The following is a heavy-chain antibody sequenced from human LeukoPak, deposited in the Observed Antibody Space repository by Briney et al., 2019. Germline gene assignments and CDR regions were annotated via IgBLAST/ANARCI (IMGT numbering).Heavy chain of an antibody. J-gene: IGHJ4*02. CDR1: GFTFRNYW. CDR3: ATYTQNFGAPGTDY. V-gene: IGHV3-7*01. Sequence: GGSLRLSCTVSGFTFRNYWMRWVRQAPGKGLEWVASIDKNGREKRYVASVEGRFTISRDNAKNSVFLQMTSLGAEDTGVYYCATYTQNFGAPGTDYWGQGTLVTVSS. D-gene: IGHD3-10*01. CDR2: IDKNGREK.